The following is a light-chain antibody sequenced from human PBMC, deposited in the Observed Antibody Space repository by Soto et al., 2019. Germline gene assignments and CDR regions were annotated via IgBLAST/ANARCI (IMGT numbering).Light chain of an antibody. V-gene: IGLV1-44*01. CDR2: RSN. Sequence: QSVLTQPPSASGTPGQRVTIACSGSMSNIGSDTVNWYQLLPGTAPKLLIHRSNQRPSGVPGRFSGSKSGTSASLAISGLQPEEEAEYTCVSCDASLNGWVFGGGTKLTVL. J-gene: IGLJ3*02. CDR3: VSCDASLNGWV. CDR1: MSNIGSDT.